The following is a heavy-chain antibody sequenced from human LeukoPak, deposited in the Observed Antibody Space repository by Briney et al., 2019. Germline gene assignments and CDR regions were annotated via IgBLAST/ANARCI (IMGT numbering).Heavy chain of an antibody. J-gene: IGHJ2*01. D-gene: IGHD4-17*01. CDR2: IYYSGST. CDR1: GDSISSSSYY. Sequence: PSETLSLTCTVSGDSISSSSYYWGWIRQPPGKGLEWIGSIYYSGSTYYNPSLKSRVTISVDTSKNQFSLKLSSVTAADTAVYYCARPVSYGDYRYWYFDLWGRGTLVTVSS. CDR3: ARPVSYGDYRYWYFDL. V-gene: IGHV4-39*01.